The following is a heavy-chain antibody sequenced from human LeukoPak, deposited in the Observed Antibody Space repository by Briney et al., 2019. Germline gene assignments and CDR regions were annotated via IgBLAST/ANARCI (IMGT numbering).Heavy chain of an antibody. CDR1: GYSISSGYY. CDR3: ARAGGFAP. J-gene: IGHJ5*02. CDR2: FYHSGST. D-gene: IGHD1-14*01. V-gene: IGHV4-38-2*01. Sequence: SETLSLTCAVSGYSISSGYYWGWFRKPPGKGREWVGSFYHSGSTHYNPSLKSRITISVDTAKNQFSLKLSSVTAADPAVYYCARAGGFAPWGQGTLVTVSS.